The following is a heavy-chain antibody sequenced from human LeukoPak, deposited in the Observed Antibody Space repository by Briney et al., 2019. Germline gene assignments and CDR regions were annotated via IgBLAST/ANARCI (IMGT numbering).Heavy chain of an antibody. CDR1: GFAFNIYA. D-gene: IGHD4-11*01. CDR3: VRGNSYYYYCMDV. V-gene: IGHV3-23*01. CDR2: MCGSAGCT. Sequence: PGGSLRLSCAASGFAFNIYAMSWVRPAPGKGLQWVASMCGSAGCTFYEDSVKGRFTISRDNSNNILYLQMNSLRAEDTAIYYCVRGNSYYYYCMDVWGKGTTVTVSS. J-gene: IGHJ6*03.